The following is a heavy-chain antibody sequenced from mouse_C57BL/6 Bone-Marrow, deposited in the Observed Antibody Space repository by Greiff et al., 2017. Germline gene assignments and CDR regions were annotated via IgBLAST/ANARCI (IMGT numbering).Heavy chain of an antibody. CDR3: ARQGYYGSSYVWFAY. CDR2: ISSGSSTI. J-gene: IGHJ3*01. Sequence: EVKLMESGGGLVKPGGSLKLSCAASGFTFSDYGMHWVRQAPEKGLEWVAYISSGSSTIYYADTVKGRFTISRDNAKHTLFLQMTSLRSEDTAMYYCARQGYYGSSYVWFAYWGQGTLVTVSA. V-gene: IGHV5-17*01. CDR1: GFTFSDYG. D-gene: IGHD1-1*01.